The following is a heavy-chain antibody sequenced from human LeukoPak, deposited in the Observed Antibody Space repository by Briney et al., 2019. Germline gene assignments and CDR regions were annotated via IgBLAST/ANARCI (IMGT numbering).Heavy chain of an antibody. V-gene: IGHV3-21*01. CDR2: ISSSSSYI. CDR1: GFTFSSYS. CDR3: ARDSRVAVAGRGDY. Sequence: GGSLRLSCAASGFTFSSYSMNWVRQAPGKGLEWVSVISSSSSYIYYADSVKGRFTVSRDNAKNLLYLQMNSRRAEDTAVYYCARDSRVAVAGRGDYWGQGTLVTVS. J-gene: IGHJ4*02. D-gene: IGHD6-19*01.